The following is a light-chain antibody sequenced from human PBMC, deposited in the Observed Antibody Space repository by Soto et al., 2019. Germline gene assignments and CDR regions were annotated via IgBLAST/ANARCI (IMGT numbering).Light chain of an antibody. CDR2: DAS. J-gene: IGKJ4*01. Sequence: DIQMTHSRSSLSASVGYRVTITFRASQSITYRLAWYQQKPGKGPKLLIYDASSLESGVPSRFSGSGSGTDFTLTISSLQPEDFATYYCQQSYSTPVTFGGGTKVDIK. CDR1: QSITYR. CDR3: QQSYSTPVT. V-gene: IGKV1-5*01.